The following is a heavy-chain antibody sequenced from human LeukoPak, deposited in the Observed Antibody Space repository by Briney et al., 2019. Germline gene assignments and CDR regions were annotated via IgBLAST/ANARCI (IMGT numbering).Heavy chain of an antibody. D-gene: IGHD1-26*01. Sequence: GGSLRLSCAASGFTFNSYAMRWVRQAPGKGLEWVANIKDSGIEKEYVDSVKGRFTISRDNAKNSLYLQMNSLRVEDTARYFCARWSGAQSEFDYWGQGTQVTVSS. CDR2: IKDSGIEK. CDR1: GFTFNSYA. CDR3: ARWSGAQSEFDY. V-gene: IGHV3-7*01. J-gene: IGHJ4*02.